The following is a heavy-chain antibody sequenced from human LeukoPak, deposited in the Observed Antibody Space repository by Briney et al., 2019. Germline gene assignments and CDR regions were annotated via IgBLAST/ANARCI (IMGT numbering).Heavy chain of an antibody. J-gene: IGHJ6*03. CDR2: ISAYNGNT. V-gene: IGHV1-18*01. Sequence: GASVKVSCKASGYTFTSYGISWVRQAPGQGLEWMGWISAYNGNTNYAQKLQGRVTMTTDTSTSTAYMELRSLRSDDTAVYYCARVLLTGYVYYYYYMDVWGKGTTVTISS. D-gene: IGHD3-9*01. CDR3: ARVLLTGYVYYYYYMDV. CDR1: GYTFTSYG.